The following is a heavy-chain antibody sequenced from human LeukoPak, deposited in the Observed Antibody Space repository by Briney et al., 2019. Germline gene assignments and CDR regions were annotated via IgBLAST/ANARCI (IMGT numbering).Heavy chain of an antibody. CDR2: ISHDGSKE. V-gene: IGHV3-30*04. J-gene: IGHJ4*02. Sequence: GGSLRLSCAASGFTFSNYAFHWVRQAPGKGLEWVAVISHDGSKEYYADSVEGRFTISRDNSKNTLYLQVNSLRREDTAVFSCARERSSGSYYDHWGQGTLVTVSS. CDR1: GFTFSNYA. D-gene: IGHD1-26*01. CDR3: ARERSSGSYYDH.